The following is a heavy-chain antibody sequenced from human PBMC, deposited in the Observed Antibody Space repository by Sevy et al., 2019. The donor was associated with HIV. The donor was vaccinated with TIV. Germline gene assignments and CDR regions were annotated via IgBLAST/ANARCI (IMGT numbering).Heavy chain of an antibody. CDR2: IKSKADGGTI. J-gene: IGHJ6*02. CDR1: GFTFTYAW. V-gene: IGHV3-15*01. D-gene: IGHD2-8*02. CDR3: STDPIILLLVTDGMDV. Sequence: GGSLRLSCAASGFTFTYAWMTWVRQAPGKGLEWLGRIKSKADGGTIDYAAPVKGRFTISRDDSKNTLYLQRNSLKTEDTGVYYCSTDPIILLLVTDGMDVWGRGTTVTVSS.